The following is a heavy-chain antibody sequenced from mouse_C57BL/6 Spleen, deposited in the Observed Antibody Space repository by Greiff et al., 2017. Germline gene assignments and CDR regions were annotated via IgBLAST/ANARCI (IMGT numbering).Heavy chain of an antibody. D-gene: IGHD2-3*01. CDR2: ISDGGSYT. J-gene: IGHJ3*01. Sequence: EVKLVESGGGLVKPGGSLKLSCAASGFTFSSYAMSWVRQTPEKRLEWVATISDGGSYTYYPANVKGRFTISRDNAKNNLYLQMSHLKSEDTAMYYCARDDGPFAYWGQGTLVTVSA. CDR3: ARDDGPFAY. V-gene: IGHV5-4*01. CDR1: GFTFSSYA.